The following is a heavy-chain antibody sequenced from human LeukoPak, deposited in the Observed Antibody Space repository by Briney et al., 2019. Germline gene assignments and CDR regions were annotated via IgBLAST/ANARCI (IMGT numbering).Heavy chain of an antibody. J-gene: IGHJ4*02. CDR3: ARHTGPVPPISFDY. CDR1: GFTFSSYG. CDR2: ISGSGGST. V-gene: IGHV3-23*01. D-gene: IGHD3-9*01. Sequence: PGGSLRLSCAASGFTFSSYGMSWVRQAPGKGLEWVSAISGSGGSTYYADSVKGRFTISRDNSKNTLYLKMNSLRAEDTAVYYCARHTGPVPPISFDYWGQGTLVTVSS.